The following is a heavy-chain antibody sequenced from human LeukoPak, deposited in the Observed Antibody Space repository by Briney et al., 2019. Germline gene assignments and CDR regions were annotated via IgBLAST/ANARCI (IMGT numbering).Heavy chain of an antibody. CDR1: GFIFSSYG. D-gene: IGHD1-26*01. V-gene: IGHV3-30*18. CDR2: ISYDGSNK. CDR3: AKDHRAGSYKGYFDY. Sequence: PGGSLRLSCAASGFIFSSYGMHWVRQAPGKGREWVAVISYDGSNKFYAVSVKGRFTISRDNSKNTLYLQMNSLRAEDTAVYYCAKDHRAGSYKGYFDYWGQGTLVTVSS. J-gene: IGHJ4*02.